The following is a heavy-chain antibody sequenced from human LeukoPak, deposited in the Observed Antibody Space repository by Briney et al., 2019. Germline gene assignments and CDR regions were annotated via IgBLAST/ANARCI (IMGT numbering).Heavy chain of an antibody. Sequence: GGSLRLSCAASGFTFSSYSMNWVRQAPGKGLEWVSCISSSSSYIYYADSVKGRFTISRDNAKNSLYLQMNSLRAEDTPVYYCARPHNWKYGSFDFWGQGTLVTVSS. CDR2: ISSSSSYI. CDR1: GFTFSSYS. V-gene: IGHV3-21*01. J-gene: IGHJ4*02. CDR3: ARPHNWKYGSFDF. D-gene: IGHD1-7*01.